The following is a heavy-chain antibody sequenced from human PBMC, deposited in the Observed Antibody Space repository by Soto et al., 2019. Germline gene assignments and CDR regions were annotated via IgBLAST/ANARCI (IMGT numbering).Heavy chain of an antibody. D-gene: IGHD1-1*01. V-gene: IGHV3-23*01. CDR2: ISGSGATT. Sequence: EVQLLESGGDLVQPGGSLRLSCAASGFTFSGYAMTWVRQASGKGLEWVSAISGSGATTYYADSVKGRFTISRDNCIHTLYVQMNSLRADDTAVYYCARKGGSTTGTGGPWVFDLWGQGTLVTV. CDR3: ARKGGSTTGTGGPWVFDL. J-gene: IGHJ4*02. CDR1: GFTFSGYA.